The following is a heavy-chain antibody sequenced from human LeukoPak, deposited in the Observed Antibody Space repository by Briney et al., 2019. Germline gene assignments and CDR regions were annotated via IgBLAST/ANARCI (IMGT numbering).Heavy chain of an antibody. V-gene: IGHV4-31*03. J-gene: IGHJ5*02. Sequence: SQTLSLTCTVSGGSISSGGYYWSWIRQHPGKGLEWIGYIYYSGSTYYNPSLKSRVTISVDTSKNQFSLKLSSVTAADTAVYYCARRLGYCSGGSCESPTWFDPRGQGTLVTVSS. CDR2: IYYSGST. CDR1: GGSISSGGYY. CDR3: ARRLGYCSGGSCESPTWFDP. D-gene: IGHD2-15*01.